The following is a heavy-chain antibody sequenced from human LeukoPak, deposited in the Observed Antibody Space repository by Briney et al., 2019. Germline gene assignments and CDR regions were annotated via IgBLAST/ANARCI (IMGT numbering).Heavy chain of an antibody. V-gene: IGHV3-53*05. CDR2: IYSGGST. J-gene: IGHJ6*02. D-gene: IGHD2-15*01. CDR1: GFTFSSYS. CDR3: VRGYSFGPYGMDV. Sequence: GGSLRLSCAASGFTFSSYSMNWVRQAPGKGLEWVSVIYSGGSTYYADSVKGRFTISRDNSKNTLYLQMNSLRAEDTAVYFCVRGYSFGPYGMDVWGQGTTVTVSS.